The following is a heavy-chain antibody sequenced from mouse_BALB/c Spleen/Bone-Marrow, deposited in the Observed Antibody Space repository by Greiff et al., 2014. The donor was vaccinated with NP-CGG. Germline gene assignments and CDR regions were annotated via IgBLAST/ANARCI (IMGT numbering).Heavy chain of an antibody. CDR2: INPSSGYT. J-gene: IGHJ2*01. V-gene: IGHV1-4*01. Sequence: QVQLKQSGAELARPGASVKMSCRASGYTFTTYTIHWVRQRPGQGLEWIGYINPSSGYTNYIQKFKDKATLTADKSSSTAYMQLSSLTSEDSAVYYCARRDGGYVFFDYWGQGTTLTVSS. CDR3: ARRDGGYVFFDY. D-gene: IGHD2-3*01. CDR1: GYTFTTYT.